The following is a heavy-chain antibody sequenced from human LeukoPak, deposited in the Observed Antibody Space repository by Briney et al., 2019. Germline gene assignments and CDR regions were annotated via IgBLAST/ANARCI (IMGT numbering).Heavy chain of an antibody. Sequence: PGGSLRLSCAASGFTFSSYGMHWVRQAPGKGLEWVAFIRYDGSNKYYADSVKGRFTISRDNAKNSLYLQMNSLRAEDTAVYYCAKVGTIGWYMDYWGQGILVTVSS. D-gene: IGHD6-19*01. CDR3: AKVGTIGWYMDY. J-gene: IGHJ4*02. CDR2: IRYDGSNK. V-gene: IGHV3-30*02. CDR1: GFTFSSYG.